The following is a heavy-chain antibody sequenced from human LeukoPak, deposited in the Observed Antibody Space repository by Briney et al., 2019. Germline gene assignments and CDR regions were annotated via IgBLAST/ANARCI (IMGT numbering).Heavy chain of an antibody. V-gene: IGHV4-59*01. Sequence: PSETLSLTCTFSDGSISSYYWSWIRQPPGKGLEWIGYIYYSGSTNYNPSLKSRVTISVDTSKNQFSLKLSSVTAADTAVYYCARGKTYYDISKDAFDIWGQGTMVTVSS. J-gene: IGHJ3*02. D-gene: IGHD3-22*01. CDR2: IYYSGST. CDR3: ARGKTYYDISKDAFDI. CDR1: DGSISSYY.